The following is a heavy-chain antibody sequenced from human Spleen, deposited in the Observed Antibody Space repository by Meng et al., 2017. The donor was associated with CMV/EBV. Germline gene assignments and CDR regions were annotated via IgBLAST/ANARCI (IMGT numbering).Heavy chain of an antibody. Sequence: GGSLRLSCAASGFTFSNYEMNWVRQAPGKGLEWVSSITSSGSTIDYADSVKGRFTISRDNAKNSLYLQMNSLRAEDTAVYYCARDAVLKWSWYYVFWSGFGGMDVWGQGATVTVSS. D-gene: IGHD3-3*01. J-gene: IGHJ6*02. V-gene: IGHV3-48*03. CDR1: GFTFSNYE. CDR3: ARDAVLKWSWYYVFWSGFGGMDV. CDR2: ITSSGSTI.